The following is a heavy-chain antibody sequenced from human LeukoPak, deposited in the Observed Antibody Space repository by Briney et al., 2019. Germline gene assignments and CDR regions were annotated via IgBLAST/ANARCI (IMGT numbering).Heavy chain of an antibody. CDR1: GFTFSSYS. CDR2: ISTSSSYI. CDR3: ASVTSGWYNY. Sequence: GGSLRLSCAASGFTFSSYSMNWVRQAPGKGLEWVSSISTSSSYIYYADSVKGRFTISRDNAKNSLYLQMNSLRAGDTAVYYCASVTSGWYNYWGQGTLVTVSS. D-gene: IGHD6-19*01. J-gene: IGHJ4*02. V-gene: IGHV3-21*01.